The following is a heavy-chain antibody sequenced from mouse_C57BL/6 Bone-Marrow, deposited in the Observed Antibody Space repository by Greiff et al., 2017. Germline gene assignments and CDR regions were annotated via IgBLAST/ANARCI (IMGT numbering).Heavy chain of an antibody. Sequence: EVKVVESEGGLVQPGSSMKLSCTASGFTFSDYYMAWVRQVPEKGLEWVANINYDGSSTYYLDYLKSRFIISRDNAENILYLQMSSLKSEDTATYYCARTRRGRGDAMDYWGQGTSVTVSS. CDR1: GFTFSDYY. J-gene: IGHJ4*01. V-gene: IGHV5-16*01. CDR3: ARTRRGRGDAMDY. D-gene: IGHD3-1*01. CDR2: INYDGSST.